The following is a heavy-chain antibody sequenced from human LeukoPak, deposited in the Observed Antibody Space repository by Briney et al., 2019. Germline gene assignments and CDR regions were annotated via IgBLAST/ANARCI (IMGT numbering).Heavy chain of an antibody. D-gene: IGHD3-3*01. V-gene: IGHV4-39*07. Sequence: GSLRLSCAASGFTFSSYWGWIRQPPGKGLEWVGHMYYRGNTFYNPSLKSRVTISVDTSKNQFSLKLSSVTAADTAVYYCARVVNYDFWSGRYPALFDYWGQGTLVTVSS. J-gene: IGHJ4*02. CDR3: ARVVNYDFWSGRYPALFDY. CDR1: GFTFSSY. CDR2: MYYRGNT.